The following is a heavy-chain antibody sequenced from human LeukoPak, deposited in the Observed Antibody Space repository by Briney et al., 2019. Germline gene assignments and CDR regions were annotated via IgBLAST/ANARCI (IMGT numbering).Heavy chain of an antibody. CDR3: ARLPQTHGGAFDI. CDR1: GGTFSSYA. Sequence: SVKVSCKASGGTFSSYAISWVRQAPGQGLGWMGRIIPILGIANYAQKFQGRVTITADKSTSTAYMELSSLRSEDTAVYYCARLPQTHGGAFDIWGQGTMVTVSS. CDR2: IIPILGIA. J-gene: IGHJ3*02. V-gene: IGHV1-69*04.